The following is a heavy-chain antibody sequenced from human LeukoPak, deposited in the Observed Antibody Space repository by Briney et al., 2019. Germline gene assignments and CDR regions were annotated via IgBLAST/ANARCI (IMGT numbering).Heavy chain of an antibody. V-gene: IGHV3-15*01. CDR2: IKSKTDGGTT. Sequence: GGSLRLSCAASGFTFSNAWMSWVRQAPGKGLEWVGRIKSKTDGGTTDYAAPVKGRFTISRDDSKNTLYLQMNSLKTEDTAVYYCTTLRSGSCFRMTGYYYGMDVWGQGTTVTVSS. D-gene: IGHD1-26*01. J-gene: IGHJ6*02. CDR1: GFTFSNAW. CDR3: TTLRSGSCFRMTGYYYGMDV.